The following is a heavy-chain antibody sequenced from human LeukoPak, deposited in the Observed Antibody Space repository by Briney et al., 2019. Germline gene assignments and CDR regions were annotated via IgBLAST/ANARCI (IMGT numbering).Heavy chain of an antibody. CDR2: ISGSGSTT. D-gene: IGHD6-19*01. CDR3: ARRGGSNGWGDFDI. Sequence: SGGSLRLSCAASGFTFSSYAMTWVRQAPGKGLEWVAAISGSGSTTYSADSVKGRFTISRDNSKSTLYLQMNSLSGEDTALYYCARRGGSNGWGDFDIWGQGTMVTVSS. J-gene: IGHJ3*02. V-gene: IGHV3-23*01. CDR1: GFTFSSYA.